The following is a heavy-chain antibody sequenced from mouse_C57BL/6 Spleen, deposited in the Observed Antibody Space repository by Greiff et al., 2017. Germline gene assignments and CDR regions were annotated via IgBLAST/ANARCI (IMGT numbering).Heavy chain of an antibody. CDR1: GYAFTNYL. Sequence: QVQLQQSGAELVRPGTSVKVSCKASGYAFTNYLIEWVKQRPGQGLEWIGVINPGSGGTNYNEKFKGKATLTADKSSSTAYMQLSSLTSEDSAVYFCARSRGYDYDEDCDYWGQGTTLTVSS. J-gene: IGHJ2*01. CDR2: INPGSGGT. V-gene: IGHV1-54*01. D-gene: IGHD2-4*01. CDR3: ARSRGYDYDEDCDY.